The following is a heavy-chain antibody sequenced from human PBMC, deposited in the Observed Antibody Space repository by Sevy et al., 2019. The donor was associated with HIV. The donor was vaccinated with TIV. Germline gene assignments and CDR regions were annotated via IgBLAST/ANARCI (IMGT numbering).Heavy chain of an antibody. CDR1: GFTFTNYW. Sequence: GGSLRLSCAASGFTFTNYWMHWVRQAPGKGLVWVSRVDNDGSGTKYADSVKGRFTISRDNAKNTVYLQMNSLRAEDTAVYYSTRDMYGIDYWGQGTLVTVSS. J-gene: IGHJ4*02. V-gene: IGHV3-74*03. CDR2: VDNDGSGT. CDR3: TRDMYGIDY. D-gene: IGHD2-8*01.